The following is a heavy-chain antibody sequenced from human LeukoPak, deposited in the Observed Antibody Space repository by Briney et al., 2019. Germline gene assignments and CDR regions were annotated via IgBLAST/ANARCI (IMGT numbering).Heavy chain of an antibody. CDR2: IKQDGSET. D-gene: IGHD6-6*01. J-gene: IGHJ4*02. V-gene: IGHV3-7*01. CDR3: ARANVEQLVAFDY. Sequence: PGGSLRLSCAASGFTFSSYWMSWVRQAPGKGLEWLANIKQDGSETYYVDSVKGRFTISRDNAKNSLYLQMNSLRAEDTAVYYCARANVEQLVAFDYWGQGTLVTVSS. CDR1: GFTFSSYW.